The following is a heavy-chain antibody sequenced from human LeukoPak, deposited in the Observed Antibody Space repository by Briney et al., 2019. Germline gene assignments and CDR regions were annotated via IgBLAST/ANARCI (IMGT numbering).Heavy chain of an antibody. CDR1: GFTFSSYS. CDR2: ISSSSSYI. CDR3: ARDLSSSWHTPTGY. D-gene: IGHD6-13*01. Sequence: GGSLRLSCAASGFTFSSYSMNWVRQAPGKGLEWVSSISSSSSYIYYADSVKGRFTISRDNAKNSLYLQMNSLRVEDTAVYYCARDLSSSWHTPTGYWGQGTLVTVSS. J-gene: IGHJ4*02. V-gene: IGHV3-21*01.